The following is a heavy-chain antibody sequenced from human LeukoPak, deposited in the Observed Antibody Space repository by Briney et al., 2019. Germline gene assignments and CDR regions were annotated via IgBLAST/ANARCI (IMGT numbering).Heavy chain of an antibody. CDR1: GDSFSSHY. Sequence: SETLSLTCAVSGDSFSSHYWTWIRQSPGTGLEWIGYISHIGRTNYNPSLKSRVTISIDTSKNQFSLKLRSVTAADTAVYYCARDLITVTKGFDIWGQGTMVSVSS. D-gene: IGHD4-17*01. CDR2: ISHIGRT. V-gene: IGHV4-59*11. J-gene: IGHJ3*02. CDR3: ARDLITVTKGFDI.